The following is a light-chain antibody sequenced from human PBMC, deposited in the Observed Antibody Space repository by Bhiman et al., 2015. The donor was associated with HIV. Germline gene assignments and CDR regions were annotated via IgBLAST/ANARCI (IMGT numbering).Light chain of an antibody. V-gene: IGLV3-1*01. CDR1: KLGDKY. CDR3: QAWDRTTVI. CDR2: QDD. J-gene: IGLJ2*01. Sequence: SYELTQPPSVSVSPGQTASISCSGHKLGDKYACWYQHKPGQSPVLVIYQDDKRPSGIPERFSGSNSGNTATLTISGSQAMDEADYFCQAWDRTTVIFGGGTKLTVL.